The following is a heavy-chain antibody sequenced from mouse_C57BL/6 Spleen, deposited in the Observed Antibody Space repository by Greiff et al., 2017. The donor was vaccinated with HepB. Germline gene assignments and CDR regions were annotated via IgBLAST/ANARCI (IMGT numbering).Heavy chain of an antibody. CDR3: ASYYGSSPSYWYFDV. J-gene: IGHJ1*03. CDR1: GYTFTSFW. CDR2: IDPSDSYT. V-gene: IGHV1-59*01. Sequence: VQLQQPGAELVRPGTSVKLSCKASGYTFTSFWMHWVKQRPGQGLEWIGVIDPSDSYTNYNQKFKGKATLTVDTSSSTAYMQLSSLTSEDSAVYYCASYYGSSPSYWYFDVWGTGTTVTVSS. D-gene: IGHD1-1*01.